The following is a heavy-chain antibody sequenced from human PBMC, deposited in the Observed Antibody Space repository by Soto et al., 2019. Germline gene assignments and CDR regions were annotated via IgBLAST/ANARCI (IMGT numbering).Heavy chain of an antibody. J-gene: IGHJ4*02. Sequence: SETLSLTCTISGGSITSYYWSWIRQPPGKGLEWIGYIFHSGITGYNPSLKSRVTISVDASKNLFSLKLISVTAADTAVYYCARDQNGSPYFDYWGQGTLVTVSS. V-gene: IGHV4-59*01. CDR1: GGSITSYY. D-gene: IGHD1-26*01. CDR3: ARDQNGSPYFDY. CDR2: IFHSGIT.